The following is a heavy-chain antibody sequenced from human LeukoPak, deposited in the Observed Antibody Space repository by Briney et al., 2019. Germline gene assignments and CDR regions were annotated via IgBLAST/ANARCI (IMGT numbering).Heavy chain of an antibody. D-gene: IGHD2-2*01. CDR1: GFAFSSYW. CDR3: ARDEGYCSSTSCFLLDV. V-gene: IGHV3-7*03. Sequence: PGGSLRLSCAASGFAFSSYWMSWVRQAPGKGLEWVANIKQDGSEKYYVDSVKGRFTISRDNAKNSLYLQMNSLRAEDTAVYYCARDEGYCSSTSCFLLDVWGKGTTVTVSS. CDR2: IKQDGSEK. J-gene: IGHJ6*04.